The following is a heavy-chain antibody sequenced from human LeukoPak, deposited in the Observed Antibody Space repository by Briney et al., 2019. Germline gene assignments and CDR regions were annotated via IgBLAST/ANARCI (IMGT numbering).Heavy chain of an antibody. D-gene: IGHD3-3*01. CDR2: IKLDGSEK. CDR3: ARDQYDTWSRRGNFDS. V-gene: IGHV3-7*03. Sequence: GGSLRLSCAAPGFSFSSNWMGWVRQAPGKGLEWVANIKLDGSEKNYVDSVKGRFTISRDNTKNSLYLQMNSLRAEDTAVFYCARDQYDTWSRRGNFDSWGQGTLVIVSS. CDR1: GFSFSSNW. J-gene: IGHJ4*02.